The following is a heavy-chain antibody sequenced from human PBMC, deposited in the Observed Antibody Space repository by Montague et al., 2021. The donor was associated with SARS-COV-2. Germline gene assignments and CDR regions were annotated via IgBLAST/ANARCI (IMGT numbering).Heavy chain of an antibody. V-gene: IGHV4-61*02. Sequence: TLSLTCTVSGDSINSGSYYWSWIRQPAGKGLEWIGRTYTSGRTNYNPSLRSRINMSLDTSKSRFSLNLTSVTAADTAVYYCAGPDWLKHWGQGALVTVSS. CDR3: AGPDWLKH. CDR2: TYTSGRT. D-gene: IGHD3-9*01. J-gene: IGHJ1*01. CDR1: GDSINSGSYY.